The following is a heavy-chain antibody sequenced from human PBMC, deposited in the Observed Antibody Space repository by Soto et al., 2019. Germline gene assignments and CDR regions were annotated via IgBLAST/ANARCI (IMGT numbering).Heavy chain of an antibody. D-gene: IGHD2-2*01. CDR2: ISGSGGST. V-gene: IGHV3-23*01. Sequence: PGGSLRLSCAASGLTFSSYAMSWVRQAPGKGLEWVSAISGSGGSTYYADSVKGRFTISRDNSKNTLYLQMNSLRAEDTAVYYCAKALRDIVVVPAAMSADYFDYWGQGTLVTVS. CDR3: AKALRDIVVVPAAMSADYFDY. J-gene: IGHJ4*02. CDR1: GLTFSSYA.